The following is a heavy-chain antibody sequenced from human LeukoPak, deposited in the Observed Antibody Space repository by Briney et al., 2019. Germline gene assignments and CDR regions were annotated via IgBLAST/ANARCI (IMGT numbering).Heavy chain of an antibody. V-gene: IGHV1-8*01. CDR2: MNPNSGNT. CDR3: AVVVRGVIRFDY. CDR1: GYTFTSYD. Sequence: ASVKVSCKASGYTFTSYDINWVRQATGQGLEWMGWMNPNSGNTGYAQKFQGRVTMTRNTSISTAHMELSSLRSEDTAVYYCAVVVRGVIRFDYWGQGTLVTVSS. J-gene: IGHJ4*02. D-gene: IGHD3-10*01.